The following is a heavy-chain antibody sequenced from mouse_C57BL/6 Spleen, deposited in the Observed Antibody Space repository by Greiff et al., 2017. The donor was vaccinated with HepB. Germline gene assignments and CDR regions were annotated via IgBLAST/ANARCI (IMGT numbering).Heavy chain of an antibody. CDR1: GYTFTDYY. CDR3: ARKGIIYYDYDGAWFAY. V-gene: IGHV1-26*01. D-gene: IGHD2-4*01. CDR2: INPNNGGN. Sequence: EVQLQQSGPELVKPGASVKISCKASGYTFTDYYMNWVKQSHGKSLEWIGDINPNNGGNSYNQKFKGKATLTVDKSSSTAYLELRSLTSEDSAVYYWARKGIIYYDYDGAWFAYWGQGTLVTVSA. J-gene: IGHJ3*01.